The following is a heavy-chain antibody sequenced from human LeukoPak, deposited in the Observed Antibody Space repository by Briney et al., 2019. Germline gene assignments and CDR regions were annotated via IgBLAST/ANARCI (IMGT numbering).Heavy chain of an antibody. V-gene: IGHV1-2*02. CDR3: ASYSSSWYVLDY. J-gene: IGHJ4*02. Sequence: GASVKVSCKASGYTFTGYYMHWVRQAPGQGLEWMGWINPNSGGTNYAQKFQGRVTMTRDTSTSTVYMELSSLRSEDTAVYYCASYSSSWYVLDYWGQGTLVTVSS. D-gene: IGHD6-13*01. CDR1: GYTFTGYY. CDR2: INPNSGGT.